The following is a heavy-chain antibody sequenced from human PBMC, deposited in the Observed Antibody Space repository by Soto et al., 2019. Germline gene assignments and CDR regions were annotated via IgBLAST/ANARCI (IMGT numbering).Heavy chain of an antibody. CDR1: GFTFSSYS. Sequence: GGSLRLSCAASGFTFSSYSMNWVRQAPGKGLEGVSSISSSSSYIYYADSVKSRFTISRDNAKNSLYQQMNSLRAEDTAVYYCARVRCLRCAFDIWGQGTMVTVSS. CDR2: ISSSSSYI. V-gene: IGHV3-21*01. D-gene: IGHD4-17*01. J-gene: IGHJ3*02. CDR3: ARVRCLRCAFDI.